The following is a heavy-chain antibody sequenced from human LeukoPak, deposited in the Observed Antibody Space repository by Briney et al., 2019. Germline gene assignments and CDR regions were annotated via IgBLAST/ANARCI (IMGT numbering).Heavy chain of an antibody. CDR2: MNPNSGNT. CDR1: GYTFTTYD. V-gene: IGHV1-8*01. Sequence: ASVKVSCKASGYTFTTYDINWVRQATGQGLEWMAWMNPNSGNTGYAQKFQGRVTMTRNTSISTAYMELSSLRSEDTAVYYCARNPTVTTRRPRTSWFDPWGQGTLVTVSS. D-gene: IGHD4-17*01. CDR3: ARNPTVTTRRPRTSWFDP. J-gene: IGHJ5*02.